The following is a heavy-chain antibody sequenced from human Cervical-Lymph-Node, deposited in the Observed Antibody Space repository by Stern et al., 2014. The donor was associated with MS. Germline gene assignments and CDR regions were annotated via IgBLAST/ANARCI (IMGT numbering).Heavy chain of an antibody. V-gene: IGHV4-31*03. CDR1: GGSISTVGYY. D-gene: IGHD3-16*01. CDR3: ARSDRLWGSFDY. Sequence: VQLVESGPGLVKPSQTLSLTCTVSGGSISTVGYYWTWIRQHPGKGLEWIGYSYPSGSTYYNPSLKSRASISVDTSKNQFSLNVTSVTAADTALYYCARSDRLWGSFDYWGQGTLVTVSS. CDR2: SYPSGST. J-gene: IGHJ4*02.